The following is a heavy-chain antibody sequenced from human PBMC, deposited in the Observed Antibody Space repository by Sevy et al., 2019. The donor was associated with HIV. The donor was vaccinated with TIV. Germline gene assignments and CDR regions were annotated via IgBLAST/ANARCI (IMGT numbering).Heavy chain of an antibody. J-gene: IGHJ3*02. Sequence: GGSLRLSCAASGFTFDDYAMHWVRQAPGKGLEWVSGISWNSGSIGYADSVKGRFTISRDNAKNSLYLQMNSLRAEDTALYYWAKDTSSGSYYFGAFDIWGQGTMVTVSS. CDR3: AKDTSSGSYYFGAFDI. V-gene: IGHV3-9*01. CDR2: ISWNSGSI. D-gene: IGHD1-26*01. CDR1: GFTFDDYA.